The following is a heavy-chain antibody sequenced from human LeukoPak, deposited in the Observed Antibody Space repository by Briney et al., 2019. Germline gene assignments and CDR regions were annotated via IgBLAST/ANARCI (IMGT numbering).Heavy chain of an antibody. Sequence: PSETLSLTCAVYGGSFSGYYWSWIRQPPGKGLEWIGEINHSGSTNYNPSLKSRVTISVDTSKNQFSLKLSSVTAADTAVYYCASYGSGTLSPDYWGQGTLVTVSS. D-gene: IGHD3-10*01. V-gene: IGHV4-34*01. CDR1: GGSFSGYY. J-gene: IGHJ4*02. CDR3: ASYGSGTLSPDY. CDR2: INHSGST.